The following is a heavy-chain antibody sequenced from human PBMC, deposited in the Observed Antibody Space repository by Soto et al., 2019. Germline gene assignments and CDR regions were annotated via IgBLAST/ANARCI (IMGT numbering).Heavy chain of an antibody. V-gene: IGHV5-51*01. J-gene: IGHJ6*02. CDR3: ARHDGFSSSWYYYYGMDV. D-gene: IGHD6-13*01. Sequence: PGESLKISCKGSGYSFTSYWIGWVRQMPGKGLKWMGIIYPGDSDTRYSPSFQGQVTISADKSISTAYLQWSSLKASDTAMYYCARHDGFSSSWYYYYGMDVWGQGTTVTV. CDR1: GYSFTSYW. CDR2: IYPGDSDT.